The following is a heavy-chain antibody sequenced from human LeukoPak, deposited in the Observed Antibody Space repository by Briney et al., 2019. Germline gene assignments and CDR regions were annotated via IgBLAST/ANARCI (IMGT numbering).Heavy chain of an antibody. D-gene: IGHD2-2*01. Sequence: GGSLRLSCAASGFTFSRYQMKWVRQAPGKGLGWVSYISSSGSTIYYADSVTGRFTTSRDNAENSVYLQMNSLRAEDTAVYYCARGGSRYTTTCYYWGQGTLVTVSS. CDR3: ARGGSRYTTTCYY. J-gene: IGHJ4*02. CDR2: ISSSGSTI. V-gene: IGHV3-48*03. CDR1: GFTFSRYQ.